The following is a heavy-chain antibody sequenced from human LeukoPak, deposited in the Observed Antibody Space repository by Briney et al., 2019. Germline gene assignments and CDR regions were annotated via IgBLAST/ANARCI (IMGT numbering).Heavy chain of an antibody. D-gene: IGHD3-9*01. J-gene: IGHJ3*02. CDR2: IYPGDSDT. CDR3: ARSLRYFDWLLPDGDAFDI. V-gene: IGHV5-51*01. CDR1: GYSFTSYW. Sequence: GESLKISCKGSGYSFTSYWIGWVRQMPGKGLEWMGIIYPGDSDTRYSPSFQGQVTISADKSISTAYLQWSSLKASDTAMYYCARSLRYFDWLLPDGDAFDIWGQGTMVPSLQ.